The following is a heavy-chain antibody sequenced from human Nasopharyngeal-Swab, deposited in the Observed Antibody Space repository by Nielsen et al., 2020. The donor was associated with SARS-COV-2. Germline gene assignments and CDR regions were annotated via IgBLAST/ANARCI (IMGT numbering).Heavy chain of an antibody. CDR2: TYYRSKWYN. CDR3: ARDEGKAAGDFDY. J-gene: IGHJ4*02. V-gene: IGHV6-1*01. CDR1: GDRVSSNSDA. Sequence: SQTLAHTCAISGDRVSSNSDAWNWPRHSPSRGLEWLGRTYYRSKWYNDYAVSVKSRLTIKPDPSKNQFSLQLNSVTPEDTAVYYCARDEGKAAGDFDYWGQGTLVTVSS. D-gene: IGHD6-13*01.